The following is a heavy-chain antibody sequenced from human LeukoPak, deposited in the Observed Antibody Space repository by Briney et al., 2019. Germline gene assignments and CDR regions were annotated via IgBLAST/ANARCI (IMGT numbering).Heavy chain of an antibody. CDR2: MNPNSGNT. Sequence: ASVKVSCKASGYTFTSYDINWVRQATGRGLKWMGWMNPNSGNTGYAQKFQGRVTMTRNTSISTAYMELSSLRSEDTAVYYCASTPYYDFWSGYYSFYYYYGMDVWGQGTTVTVSS. CDR1: GYTFTSYD. V-gene: IGHV1-8*01. J-gene: IGHJ6*02. CDR3: ASTPYYDFWSGYYSFYYYYGMDV. D-gene: IGHD3-3*01.